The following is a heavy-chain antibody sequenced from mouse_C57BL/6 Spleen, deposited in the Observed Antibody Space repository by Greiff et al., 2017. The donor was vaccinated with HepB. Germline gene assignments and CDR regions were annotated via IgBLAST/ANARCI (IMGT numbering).Heavy chain of an antibody. Sequence: VQLQQPGAELVKPGASVKLSCKASGYTFTSYWMHWVKQRPGQGLEWIGMIHPNSGSTNYNEKFKSKATLTVDKSSSTAYMQLSSLTSEDSAVYYCARDYYDYDVGAWFAYWGQGTLVNGSA. CDR3: ARDYYDYDVGAWFAY. V-gene: IGHV1-64*01. J-gene: IGHJ3*01. CDR1: GYTFTSYW. CDR2: IHPNSGST. D-gene: IGHD2-4*01.